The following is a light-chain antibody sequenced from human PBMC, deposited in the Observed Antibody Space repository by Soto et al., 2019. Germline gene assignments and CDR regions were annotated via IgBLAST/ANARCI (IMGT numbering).Light chain of an antibody. J-gene: IGKJ2*01. Sequence: DIQMTQSPSSLSASVGDRVTITCRASQTLNSYLNWYQQKSPKAPKLLIYDASRLQIGVPSRFNGSGTTTDFTLTIGSLQPEDFATYVCQQSFSTPPAFGQGTKL. V-gene: IGKV1-39*01. CDR3: QQSFSTPPA. CDR2: DAS. CDR1: QTLNSY.